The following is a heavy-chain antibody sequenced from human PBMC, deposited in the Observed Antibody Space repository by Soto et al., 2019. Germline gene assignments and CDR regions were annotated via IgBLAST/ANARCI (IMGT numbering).Heavy chain of an antibody. D-gene: IGHD3-10*01. CDR3: AREGGSGLLWFGELSYGMDV. J-gene: IGHJ6*02. CDR2: INPSSGST. Sequence: GASVKVSCKASGYTFTSYYMHWVRQAPGQGLEWMGIINPSSGSTSYAQKFQGRVTMTRDTSTSTVYMELSSLRSEDTAAYYCAREGGSGLLWFGELSYGMDVWGQGTTVTVSS. CDR1: GYTFTSYY. V-gene: IGHV1-46*01.